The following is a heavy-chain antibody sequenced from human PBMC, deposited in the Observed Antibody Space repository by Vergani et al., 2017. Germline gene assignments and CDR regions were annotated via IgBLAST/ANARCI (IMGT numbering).Heavy chain of an antibody. D-gene: IGHD1-14*01. CDR3: AGDLQFLYNRFDP. V-gene: IGHV3-33*01. CDR2: TWYDGNNK. J-gene: IGHJ5*02. Sequence: QVQLVESGGGVVQPGRSLRLSCAASGFTFNQYGMHWVRQAPGKGLEWVAVTWYDGNNKQYADSVKGRFTISRDNSKSTMYLQMNSLRDEDTGVYYCAGDLQFLYNRFDPCGQGTLVTVSS. CDR1: GFTFNQYG.